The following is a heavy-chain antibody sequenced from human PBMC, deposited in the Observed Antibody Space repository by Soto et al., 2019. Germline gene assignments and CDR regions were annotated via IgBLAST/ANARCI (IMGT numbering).Heavy chain of an antibody. CDR2: IYHSGTT. V-gene: IGHV4-38-2*02. J-gene: IGHJ5*02. Sequence: SETLSLTCAVSGFSISSGYFWGWIRQPPGKGPEWLGSIYHSGTTYYNPSVKGRVTISVDTSKNQFSLKMSSVTAADTAVYYRARDSSGYYWFDPWGQGTLVTVSS. CDR1: GFSISSGYF. CDR3: ARDSSGYYWFDP. D-gene: IGHD3-22*01.